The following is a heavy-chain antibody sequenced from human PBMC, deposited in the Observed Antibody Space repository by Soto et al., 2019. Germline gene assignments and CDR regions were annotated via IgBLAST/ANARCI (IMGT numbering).Heavy chain of an antibody. Sequence: PSETLSLTCTVSGGSISSYYWSWIRQPPGKGLEWIGYIYYSGSTNYNPSLKSRVTISVDTSKNQFSLKLSSVTAADTAVYYCARHFSFRWFDYWGQGTLVTVSS. D-gene: IGHD3-3*01. V-gene: IGHV4-59*08. CDR2: IYYSGST. J-gene: IGHJ4*02. CDR1: GGSISSYY. CDR3: ARHFSFRWFDY.